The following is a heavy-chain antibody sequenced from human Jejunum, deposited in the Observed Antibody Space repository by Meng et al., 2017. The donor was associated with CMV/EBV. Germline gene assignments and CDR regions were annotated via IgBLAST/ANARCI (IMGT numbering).Heavy chain of an antibody. CDR2: IYYSGRT. V-gene: IGHV4-30-4*08. Sequence: ISSGDYYWSWIRHPPGKGLEWIRFIYYSGRTYYNPSLKSRITISVDTSKNQFSLRLSSVTAADTAVYYCARTQDCTRTSCYTGFDPWGQGTLVTVSS. J-gene: IGHJ5*02. CDR3: ARTQDCTRTSCYTGFDP. CDR1: ISSGDYY. D-gene: IGHD2-2*01.